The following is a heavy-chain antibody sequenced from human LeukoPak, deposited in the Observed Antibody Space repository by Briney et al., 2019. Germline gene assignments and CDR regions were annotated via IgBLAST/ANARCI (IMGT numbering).Heavy chain of an antibody. CDR3: ARDRGGYGDSYFDY. J-gene: IGHJ4*02. Sequence: SETLSLTCAVSGGSISSSNWWSWVRQPPGKGLEWIGKIYHSGSTNYNPSLKSRVTISVDKSKNQFSLKPSSVTAADTAVYYCARDRGGYGDSYFDYWGQGTLVTVSS. CDR1: GGSISSSNW. CDR2: IYHSGST. D-gene: IGHD4-17*01. V-gene: IGHV4-4*02.